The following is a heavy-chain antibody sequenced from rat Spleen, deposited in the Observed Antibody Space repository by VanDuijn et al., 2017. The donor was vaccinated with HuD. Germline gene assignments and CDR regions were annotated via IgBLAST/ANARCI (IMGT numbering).Heavy chain of an antibody. V-gene: IGHV5-25*01. J-gene: IGHJ3*01. D-gene: IGHD4-3*01. CDR1: GFIFSNYD. CDR3: VRQETSGYSNWFTY. Sequence: EVQLVESGGGLVQPGRSLKLSCAASGFIFSNYDMAWVRQAPTKGLEWVASISPSGGSTYYRDSVKGRFTVSRDNAKSTLYLQMDSLRSEDTATYYCVRQETSGYSNWFTYWGQGTLVTVSS. CDR2: ISPSGGST.